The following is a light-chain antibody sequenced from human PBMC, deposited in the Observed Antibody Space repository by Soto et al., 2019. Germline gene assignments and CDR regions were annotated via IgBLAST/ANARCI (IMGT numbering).Light chain of an antibody. Sequence: GGSFTIPCRASQSITIWLAWYQKTPGKAPKLLIYEASSLESGVPSRFTGSGSGTEFTLTISNLQPDDFATYYCQQYNSHSGAFGPGTKVDIK. J-gene: IGKJ3*01. CDR3: QQYNSHSGA. V-gene: IGKV1-5*01. CDR1: QSITIW. CDR2: EAS.